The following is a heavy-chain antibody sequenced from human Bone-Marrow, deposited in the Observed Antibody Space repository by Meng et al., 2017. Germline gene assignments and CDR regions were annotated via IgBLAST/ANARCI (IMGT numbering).Heavy chain of an antibody. Sequence: QGQVVAAGAEVKKPGSTVQVSVKASGGPFSSYAISWVRQAPGQGLEWMGGIILIFGTANYAQKFQGRVTITADESTSTDYMELSSLRSEDTAVYYCARDLESGSYYKFQHWGQGTLVTVSS. CDR3: ARDLESGSYYKFQH. CDR1: GGPFSSYA. J-gene: IGHJ1*01. V-gene: IGHV1-69*01. CDR2: IILIFGTA. D-gene: IGHD1-26*01.